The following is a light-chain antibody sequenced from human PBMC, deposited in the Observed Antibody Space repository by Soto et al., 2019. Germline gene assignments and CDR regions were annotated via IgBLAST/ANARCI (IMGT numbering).Light chain of an antibody. V-gene: IGKV3-15*01. CDR2: GAS. CDR1: QSVNSN. Sequence: EIVMTQSPATLSVSPGERATLSCRASQSVNSNLAWYQQKPGQAPRLLIYGASTRATDIPARFSGSGSGTEFTLTISSLQSEDFAVYYCQQYNNWPPSTFGPGTKV. J-gene: IGKJ1*01. CDR3: QQYNNWPPST.